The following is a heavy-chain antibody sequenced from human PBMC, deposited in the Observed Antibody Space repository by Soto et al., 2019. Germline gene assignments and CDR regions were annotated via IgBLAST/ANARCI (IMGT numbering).Heavy chain of an antibody. CDR1: GGSMISYY. J-gene: IGHJ4*02. Sequence: SETLSLTCTVSGGSMISYYWSWIRQPPGRGLEWIGFIYYGGSTNYNPSLNSRVTISVDTSKNQFSLKLSSVTAADTAVYYCARCASSCSLGFWGQGALVTVSS. CDR3: ARCASSCSLGF. V-gene: IGHV4-59*12. CDR2: IYYGGST. D-gene: IGHD2-15*01.